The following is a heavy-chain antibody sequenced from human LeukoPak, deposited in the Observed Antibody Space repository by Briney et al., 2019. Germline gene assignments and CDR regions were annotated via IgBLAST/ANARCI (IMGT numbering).Heavy chain of an antibody. CDR3: ARGNDYGDPLDY. CDR1: GYTFRTHG. CDR2: ISSYNGNT. V-gene: IGHV1-18*01. Sequence: ASVKVSCNPSGYTFRTHGLSWVRQAPGQGLEWMGWISSYNGNTNYAQKVQGRLTMTTDTSTSTAYMELRSLRSDDTAVYYCARGNDYGDPLDYWGQGTQVTVSS. D-gene: IGHD4-17*01. J-gene: IGHJ4*02.